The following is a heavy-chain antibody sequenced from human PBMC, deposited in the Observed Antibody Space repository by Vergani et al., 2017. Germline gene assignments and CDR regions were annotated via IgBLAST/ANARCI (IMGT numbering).Heavy chain of an antibody. Sequence: QVQLQESGPGLVKPSQTLSLTCTVSGGSISSGGYYWSWIRQHPGKGLEWIGYIYYSGSTYYNPSLKSRVTISVETSKNQFSLQLSSVTAADTAGYYCARGPTTVTTHQGYFDYWGQGTLVTVSS. CDR2: IYYSGST. CDR1: GGSISSGGYY. J-gene: IGHJ4*02. D-gene: IGHD4-17*01. V-gene: IGHV4-31*03. CDR3: ARGPTTVTTHQGYFDY.